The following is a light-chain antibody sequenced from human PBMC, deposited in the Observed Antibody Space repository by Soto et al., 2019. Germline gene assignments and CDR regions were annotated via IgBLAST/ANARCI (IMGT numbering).Light chain of an antibody. V-gene: IGKV3-11*01. J-gene: IGKJ2*01. CDR1: QSVGTY. CDR2: DAS. Sequence: EIVLTQSPATLSLSPGERATLSCRASQSVGTYLAWYQHNPGQAPRLLIYDASNRATGIPARFSGSGSGTDFSLTISSPEPEDFAVYYCQQRYNWPNTLGQGTKLEI. CDR3: QQRYNWPNT.